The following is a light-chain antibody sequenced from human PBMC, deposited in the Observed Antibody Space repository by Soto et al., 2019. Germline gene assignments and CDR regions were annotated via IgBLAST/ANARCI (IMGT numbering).Light chain of an antibody. J-gene: IGKJ5*01. CDR3: QQSYSAPIT. V-gene: IGKV1-39*01. CDR1: QSISNY. CDR2: AAS. Sequence: DIQMTQSPSSLSASVGGRVIITCRASQSISNYLNWYQQKPGKAPKLLIFAASSLQSGVPSRFSGSGSGTNFTLTISSLQPEDFAAYYCQQSYSAPITFGQGTRLEIK.